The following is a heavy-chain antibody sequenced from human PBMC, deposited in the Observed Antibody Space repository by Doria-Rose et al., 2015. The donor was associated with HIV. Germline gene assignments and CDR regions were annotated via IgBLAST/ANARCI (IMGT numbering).Heavy chain of an antibody. CDR1: GGSFSGYY. J-gene: IGHJ6*02. D-gene: IGHD1-1*01. Sequence: QAQLQQWGAGLVKPSETLSLTCAVFGGSFSGYYWSWIRQPPGKGLEWSGEIDHSRSTNYKTSLKSRVTISLDTYKNLFSLKLSSVTAADTAVYYCARGLLRGGWNDVDYYYGMDVWGQGTTVTVSS. CDR3: ARGLLRGGWNDVDYYYGMDV. CDR2: IDHSRST. V-gene: IGHV4-34*01.